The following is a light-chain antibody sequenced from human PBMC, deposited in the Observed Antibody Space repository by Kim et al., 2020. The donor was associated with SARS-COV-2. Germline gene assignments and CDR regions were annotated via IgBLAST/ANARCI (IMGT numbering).Light chain of an antibody. CDR3: QQYNDWRT. Sequence: EIVMTQSPATLSVSPGERATLSCRASQNIRENLAWYQQKPGQAPRLLIYDASTRATDIPARFSGSGSGTEFTLTISSLQSEDCALYYCQQYNDWRTFGQGTKLEI. J-gene: IGKJ2*01. V-gene: IGKV3-15*01. CDR1: QNIREN. CDR2: DAS.